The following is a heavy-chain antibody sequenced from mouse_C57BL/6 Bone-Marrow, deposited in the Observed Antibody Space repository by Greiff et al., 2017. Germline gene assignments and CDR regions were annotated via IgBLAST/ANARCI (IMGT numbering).Heavy chain of an antibody. CDR3: TRWDGNPAWFAY. CDR2: IDPETGGT. D-gene: IGHD2-1*01. CDR1: GYTFTDYE. Sequence: QVQLQQSGAELVRPGASVTLSCKASGYTFTDYEMHWVKQTPVHGLEWIGAIDPETGGTAYNQKFKGKAILTADKSSSTAYMELRSLTSEDSAVYYCTRWDGNPAWFAYWCQGTLVTVSA. J-gene: IGHJ3*01. V-gene: IGHV1-15*01.